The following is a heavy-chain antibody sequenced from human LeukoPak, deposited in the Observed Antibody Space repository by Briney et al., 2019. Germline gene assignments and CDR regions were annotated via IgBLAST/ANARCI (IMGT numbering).Heavy chain of an antibody. J-gene: IGHJ4*02. Sequence: GGSLRLSCAASGFTFSSYWMTWVRQGPGKGLEWVANIKPDGSLIYYVDSVKGRFTISRDNSKNTLYLQMNSLRAEDTAVYYCAKVVERWLQLAYFDYWGQGTLVTVSS. V-gene: IGHV3-7*03. CDR2: IKPDGSLI. D-gene: IGHD5-24*01. CDR1: GFTFSSYW. CDR3: AKVVERWLQLAYFDY.